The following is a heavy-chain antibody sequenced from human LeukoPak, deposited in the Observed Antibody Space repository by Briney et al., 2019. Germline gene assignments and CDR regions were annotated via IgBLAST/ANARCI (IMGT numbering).Heavy chain of an antibody. V-gene: IGHV1-2*02. CDR2: INPNSGGT. Sequence: GASVKVSCKASGYTFTGYYMHWVRQAPGQGLEWMGWINPNSGGTNYAQKFQGRVTMTTDTSTSTAHMELRSLRSDDTAVYYCARDTAMADYWGQGTLVTVSS. CDR3: ARDTAMADY. CDR1: GYTFTGYY. J-gene: IGHJ4*02. D-gene: IGHD5-18*01.